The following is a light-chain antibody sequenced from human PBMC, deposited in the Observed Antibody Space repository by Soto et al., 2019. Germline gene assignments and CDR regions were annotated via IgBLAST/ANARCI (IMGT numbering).Light chain of an antibody. V-gene: IGKV3-15*01. Sequence: EIVMTQSPTTLSVSPGERATLSCRASQSVTNNLAWYQQRPGQAPRLLIRGASTRASGVPARFSGSGSGTDFTLTISSPQSEDFAVYYCQQYSDSPITFGPGTKVDVK. CDR1: QSVTNN. CDR2: GAS. J-gene: IGKJ3*01. CDR3: QQYSDSPIT.